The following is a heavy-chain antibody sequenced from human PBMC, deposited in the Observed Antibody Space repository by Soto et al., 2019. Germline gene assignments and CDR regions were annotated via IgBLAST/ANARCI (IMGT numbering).Heavy chain of an antibody. CDR2: LCYSGNT. CDR1: GYPITSHC. J-gene: IGHJ5*02. CDR3: AREMGTWLLHAVLAP. V-gene: IGHV4-59*11. D-gene: IGHD2-8*01. Sequence: PSGTLSLTCTVSGYPITSHCWSWIRQPPGRGLQWIGHLCYSGNTNYNPSLKSRVTISGDTSKNQFSLNLSSVTAADTAVYYCAREMGTWLLHAVLAPWGLGTLVTVS.